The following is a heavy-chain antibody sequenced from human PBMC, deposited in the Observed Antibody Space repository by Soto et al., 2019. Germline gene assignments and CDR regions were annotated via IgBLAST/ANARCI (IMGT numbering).Heavy chain of an antibody. CDR3: ARNILGGTTDY. CDR2: INSVNDHT. V-gene: IGHV1-3*01. J-gene: IGHJ4*02. CDR1: EYSFSTHA. D-gene: IGHD1-7*01. Sequence: ASVKVSCKASEYSFSTHAMHWVRQAPGQGLEWVGWINSVNDHTIYSEKFQGRVTITSDTSATTAYMELSSLTSEDTAIYYCARNILGGTTDYWGQGTLVTVSS.